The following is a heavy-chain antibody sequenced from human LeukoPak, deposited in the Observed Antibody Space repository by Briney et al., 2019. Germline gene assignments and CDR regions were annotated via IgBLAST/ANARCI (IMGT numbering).Heavy chain of an antibody. CDR2: INHSGST. CDR1: GGSFSGYY. J-gene: IGHJ3*02. Sequence: PSETLSLTCAVYGGSFSGYYWSWIRQPPGKGLEWIGEINHSGSTNYNPSLKSRVTISVDPSKNQFSLKLSSVTAADTAVYYCARGSPEEADAFDIWGQGTMVTVSS. V-gene: IGHV4-34*01. CDR3: ARGSPEEADAFDI.